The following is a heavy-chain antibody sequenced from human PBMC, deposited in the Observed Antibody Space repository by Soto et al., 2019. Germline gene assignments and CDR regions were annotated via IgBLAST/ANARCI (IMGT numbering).Heavy chain of an antibody. Sequence: QVQLVQSGAEVKKPGSSVKVSCKASGGTFSSYTISWVRQAPGQGLEWMGRIIPILGIANYAQKFQGRVTITADKTTSTAYMELSSLRSEDTAVYYCARGYVVVAATGAFDYWGQGTLVTVSS. D-gene: IGHD2-15*01. CDR2: IIPILGIA. CDR1: GGTFSSYT. J-gene: IGHJ4*02. V-gene: IGHV1-69*02. CDR3: ARGYVVVAATGAFDY.